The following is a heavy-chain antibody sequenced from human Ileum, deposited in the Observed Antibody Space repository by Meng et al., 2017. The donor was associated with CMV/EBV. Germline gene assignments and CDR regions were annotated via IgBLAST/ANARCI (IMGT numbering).Heavy chain of an antibody. Sequence: CSFYAGSSSGAHQAWIHPPPGKWLDRSGKINQRRNTDYNPTRKSRVSISVATSTLQFSLKLSSVTAADAAVYSCAIGVVTPPVDYWGQGTLVTVSS. CDR1: AGSSSGAH. CDR2: INQRRNT. D-gene: IGHD4-23*01. J-gene: IGHJ4*02. CDR3: AIGVVTPPVDY. V-gene: IGHV4-34*01.